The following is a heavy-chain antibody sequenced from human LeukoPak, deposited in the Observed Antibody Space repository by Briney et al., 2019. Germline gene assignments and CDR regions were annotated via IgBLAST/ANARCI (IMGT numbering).Heavy chain of an antibody. CDR3: ARGYFEDGSGYLDY. J-gene: IGHJ4*02. CDR2: MNPNTGNT. CDR1: GYTFTRYD. D-gene: IGHD6-19*01. V-gene: IGHV1-8*01. Sequence: LGASVKVSCKASGYTFTRYDINGVRQATGQGLEWMGWMNPNTGNTGHAQKFQGRVTMTRNTSISTAYMELSSLRSEDTAVYYCARGYFEDGSGYLDYWGQGTLVTVSS.